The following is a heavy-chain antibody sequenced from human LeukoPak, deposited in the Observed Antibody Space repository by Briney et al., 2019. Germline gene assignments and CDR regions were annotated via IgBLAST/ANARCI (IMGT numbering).Heavy chain of an antibody. CDR3: ARVFPNSHYCSGGSCYSYYFDY. CDR1: GYTFTGYY. Sequence: ASVKVSCKASGYTFTGYYMHWVRQAPGQGLEWMGWINPNSGGTNYAQKFQGRVTMTRDTSIGTAYMELSRLRSDDTAVYYCARVFPNSHYCSGGSCYSYYFDYWGQGTLVTVSS. CDR2: INPNSGGT. D-gene: IGHD2-15*01. V-gene: IGHV1-2*02. J-gene: IGHJ4*02.